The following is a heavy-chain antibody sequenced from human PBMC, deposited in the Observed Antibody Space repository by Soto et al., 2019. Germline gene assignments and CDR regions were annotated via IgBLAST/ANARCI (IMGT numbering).Heavy chain of an antibody. J-gene: IGHJ4*01. V-gene: IGHV1-8*01. CDR1: GYNFTNFD. CDR3: ARLAEYCNGIKCYSNFDL. Sequence: ASVKVSCKTSGYNFTNFDINWVRQAPGRGLVWMGWMNPSSGETGSAQNFQGRVTMTRDISTRTFFMQLTSLRSEDTAIYYCARLAEYCNGIKCYSNFDLWGRGTQVTVSS. D-gene: IGHD2-15*01. CDR2: MNPSSGET.